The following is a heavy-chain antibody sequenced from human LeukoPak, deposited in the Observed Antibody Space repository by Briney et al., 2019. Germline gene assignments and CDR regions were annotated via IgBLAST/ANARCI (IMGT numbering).Heavy chain of an antibody. V-gene: IGHV3-11*01. Sequence: GGSLRLSCAASGFTFSDYYMSWIRQAPGKGLEWVSYISSSGSIIYYADSVKGRFIISRDNAKNSMYLQMNSLRAEDTAVYYCARGKYDSSPFLQHWGQGTLVTVSS. D-gene: IGHD3-22*01. CDR1: GFTFSDYY. CDR3: ARGKYDSSPFLQH. CDR2: ISSSGSII. J-gene: IGHJ1*01.